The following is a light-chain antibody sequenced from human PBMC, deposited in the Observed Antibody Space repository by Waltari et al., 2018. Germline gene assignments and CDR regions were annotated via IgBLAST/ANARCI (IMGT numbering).Light chain of an antibody. CDR1: DHDVGRYNL. Sequence: HSALTQPASVSGSPGQSITISGTGPDHDVGRYNLVSWSQHHPGKAPKLIIYPINKRPSGVSNRFSGSKSGNTASLTISGLQIEDEADYHCCSYAGSDTFHYVFGSGTQVTVL. V-gene: IGLV2-23*02. J-gene: IGLJ1*01. CDR2: PIN. CDR3: CSYAGSDTFHYV.